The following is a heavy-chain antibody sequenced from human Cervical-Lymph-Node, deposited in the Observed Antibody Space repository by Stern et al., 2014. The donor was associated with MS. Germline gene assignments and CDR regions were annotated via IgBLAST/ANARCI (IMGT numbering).Heavy chain of an antibody. V-gene: IGHV1-69*01. CDR1: GGTFSNYA. D-gene: IGHD3-22*01. CDR3: AGDRHSSGFDH. J-gene: IGHJ4*02. CDR2: RNPLFGTT. Sequence: QVQLVESGAEVKKPGSSVTVSCKASGGTFSNYAITWFRQAPGRGLEWMVDRNPLFGTTNYPHKFQGRVTMTAHESTATAYMELSGLRSEDTAVYYCAGDRHSSGFDHWGQGTLVTVSA.